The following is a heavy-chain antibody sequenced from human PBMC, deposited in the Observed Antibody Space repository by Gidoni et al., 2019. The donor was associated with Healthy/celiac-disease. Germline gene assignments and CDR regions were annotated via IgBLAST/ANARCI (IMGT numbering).Heavy chain of an antibody. CDR3: AKGGCYDILTGYYGTDY. V-gene: IGHV3-23*01. D-gene: IGHD3-9*01. CDR1: GFTFSSDA. Sequence: EVQLLESGGGLVQPGGSLRLSCAASGFTFSSDARSWVRQAPGKWLEWVSAISGSGGSTYYADSVKCRFTISRDNSKNTLYLQMNSLRAEDTGVYYCAKGGCYDILTGYYGTDYWGQGTLVTVSS. CDR2: ISGSGGST. J-gene: IGHJ4*02.